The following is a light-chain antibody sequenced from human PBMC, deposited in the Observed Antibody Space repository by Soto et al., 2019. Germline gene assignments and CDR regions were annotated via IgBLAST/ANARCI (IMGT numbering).Light chain of an antibody. CDR3: QQYENLPT. Sequence: IQLTQSPSSLSASVGDTVTIICLASEDINLFLNWYQQQPGKAPQVLIYDASNLEAGVPSRFRGSGSGTDFTFTISRLQPEDIATYYCQQYENLPTFGQGTRLEIK. CDR1: EDINLF. J-gene: IGKJ5*01. CDR2: DAS. V-gene: IGKV1-33*01.